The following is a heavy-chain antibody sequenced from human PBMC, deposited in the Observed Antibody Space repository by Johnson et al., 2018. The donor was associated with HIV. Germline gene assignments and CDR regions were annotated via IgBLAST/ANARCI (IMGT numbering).Heavy chain of an antibody. CDR1: GFTFSSYA. D-gene: IGHD6-13*01. CDR3: ARDGARQLARDAFDI. V-gene: IGHV3-30-3*01. J-gene: IGHJ3*02. Sequence: QVQLVESGGGVVQPGRSLRLSCAASGFTFSSYAMHWVRQAPGKGLEWVAVISYDGSNKYYADSVKGRFTISRANSKITLYLQMNSLRAEDTAVDYCARDGARQLARDAFDIWGQGTMVTVSS. CDR2: ISYDGSNK.